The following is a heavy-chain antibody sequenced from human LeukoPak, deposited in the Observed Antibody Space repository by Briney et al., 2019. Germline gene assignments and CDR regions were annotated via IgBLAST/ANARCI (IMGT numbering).Heavy chain of an antibody. CDR3: AGQVVPAARLDWFDP. J-gene: IGHJ5*02. CDR1: GLTLSDHY. D-gene: IGHD2-2*01. Sequence: PGGSLRLSCAASGLTLSDHYVDWVRQAPGRGLEWVGRSRNKPNAYTTEFAASVKGRFTISRDDSENSLFLLMSSLKTEDTAVYYCAGQVVPAARLDWFDPWGQGTLVTVSS. CDR2: SRNKPNAYTT. V-gene: IGHV3-72*01.